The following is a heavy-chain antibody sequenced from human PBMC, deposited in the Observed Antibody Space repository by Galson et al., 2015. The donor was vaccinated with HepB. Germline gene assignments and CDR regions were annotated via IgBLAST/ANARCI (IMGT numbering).Heavy chain of an antibody. Sequence: SLRLSCAASGFVFRDYGMHWVRQAPGRGLEWVAHIPSHGSFQFYSDSVRGRFTISRDDSKNTVYLQMNSLRPEDTAIYYCAKDLFCRIRCCLKPYDYWGQGALVTVSS. CDR3: AKDLFCRIRCCLKPYDY. CDR1: GFVFRDYG. V-gene: IGHV3-30*18. D-gene: IGHD3-3*02. J-gene: IGHJ4*02. CDR2: IPSHGSFQ.